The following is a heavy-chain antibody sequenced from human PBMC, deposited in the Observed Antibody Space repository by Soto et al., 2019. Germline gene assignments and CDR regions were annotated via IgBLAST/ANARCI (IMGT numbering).Heavy chain of an antibody. CDR1: GFTFSSYG. CDR3: ARDGSGGITNGPEYYFDY. V-gene: IGHV3-33*01. J-gene: IGHJ4*02. CDR2: IWYDGSNK. D-gene: IGHD2-15*01. Sequence: GGSLRLSCAASGFTFSSYGMHWVRQAPGKGLEWVAVIWYDGSNKYYADSVKGRFTISRDNSKNTLYLQMNSLRAEDTAVYYCARDGSGGITNGPEYYFDYWGQGTLVTVSS.